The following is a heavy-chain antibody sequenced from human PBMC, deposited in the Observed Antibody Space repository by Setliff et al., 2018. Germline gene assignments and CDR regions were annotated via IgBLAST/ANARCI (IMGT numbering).Heavy chain of an antibody. Sequence: ASVKVSCTAFGYTFTSYGISWVRQAPGQGLDWMGWINTNTGNPSYAQDFTGRFVFSLDTSVSTAYLQISSLKAEDTAVYYCARASRFGTIVYKGYYYMDVWGKGTTVTVSS. J-gene: IGHJ6*03. CDR3: ARASRFGTIVYKGYYYMDV. CDR1: GYTFTSYG. V-gene: IGHV7-4-1*02. CDR2: INTNTGNP. D-gene: IGHD3-10*01.